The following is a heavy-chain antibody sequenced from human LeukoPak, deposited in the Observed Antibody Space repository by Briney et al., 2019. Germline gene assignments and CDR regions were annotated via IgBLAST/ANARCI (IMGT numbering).Heavy chain of an antibody. Sequence: GGSLRLSCAASGLTFSDYYMNWIREAPGKGLEWVSYISSRSTYIRYGDSVRGRFTISRDDAKKTLYLLLDNLRAEDTAVYYCARGPTYSDYVRDAFDICDQGTKVAVSS. CDR2: ISSRSTYI. D-gene: IGHD4-11*01. J-gene: IGHJ3*02. CDR3: ARGPTYSDYVRDAFDI. CDR1: GLTFSDYY. V-gene: IGHV3-11*05.